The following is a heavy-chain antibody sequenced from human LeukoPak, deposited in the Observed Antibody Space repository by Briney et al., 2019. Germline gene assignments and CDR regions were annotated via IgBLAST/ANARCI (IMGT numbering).Heavy chain of an antibody. D-gene: IGHD3-22*01. CDR3: ARVRYSDSSVLTRKRSYYFDY. CDR1: GGSISSYY. J-gene: IGHJ4*02. CDR2: ISTSGST. Sequence: SETLSLTCTVSGGSISSYYWSWIRQPAGKGLESIGHISTSGSTNYNPSLKSRVTMSVDTSKNQFSLKLSSVTAADTAVYYCARVRYSDSSVLTRKRSYYFDYWGQGTLVAVSS. V-gene: IGHV4-4*07.